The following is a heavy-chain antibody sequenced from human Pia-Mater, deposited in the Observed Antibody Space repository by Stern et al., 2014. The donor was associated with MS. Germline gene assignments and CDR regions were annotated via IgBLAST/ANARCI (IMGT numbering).Heavy chain of an antibody. J-gene: IGHJ2*01. V-gene: IGHV4-39*02. CDR2: VYYSGIT. CDR1: GGSITNRDY. CDR3: ARGVTAVTNYVPNWCFDL. D-gene: IGHD4-11*01. Sequence: QLQLQESGPGLVKPSETLSLTCTVSGGSITNRDYWGWIRQSPGKGLEWIGSVYYSGITYYRPSLKSRPTISKDTSRNQFFLRLTSVTATDTAVYFCARGVTAVTNYVPNWCFDLWGRGTLVTVSS.